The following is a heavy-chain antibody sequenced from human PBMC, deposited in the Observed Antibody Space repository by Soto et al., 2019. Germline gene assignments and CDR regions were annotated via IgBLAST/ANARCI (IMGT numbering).Heavy chain of an antibody. D-gene: IGHD3-22*01. CDR2: ISSSSSYI. J-gene: IGHJ5*02. CDR1: GFTFSSYS. CDR3: ARASDYYDSSGYPLTWFDP. Sequence: EVQLVESGGGLVKPGGSLRLSCAASGFTFSSYSMNWVRQAPGKGLEWVSSISSSSSYIYYADSVKGRFTISRDNAKNSLYLQMNSLRAEDTAVYYCARASDYYDSSGYPLTWFDPWGQGTLVTVSS. V-gene: IGHV3-21*01.